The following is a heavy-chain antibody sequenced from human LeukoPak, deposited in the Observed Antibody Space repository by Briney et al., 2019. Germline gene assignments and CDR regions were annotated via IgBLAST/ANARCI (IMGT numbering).Heavy chain of an antibody. V-gene: IGHV3-33*08. CDR3: ARGDLYGDYVILN. Sequence: GGSLRLSCAASGFTVSSNYMSWVRQAPGKGLAWVAVIWYDGSNKYYADSVKGRFTISRDNSKNTLYLQMNSLRAEDTAVYYCARGDLYGDYVILNWGQGTLVTVSS. D-gene: IGHD4-17*01. CDR2: IWYDGSNK. J-gene: IGHJ4*02. CDR1: GFTVSSNY.